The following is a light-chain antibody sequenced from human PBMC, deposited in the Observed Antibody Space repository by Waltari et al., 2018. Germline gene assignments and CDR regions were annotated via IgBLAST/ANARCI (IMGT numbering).Light chain of an antibody. CDR1: QNIGKY. J-gene: IGKJ5*01. Sequence: DIQLTQSPSSLYASVGDRVTITRRASQNIGKYLNWYQHKPGKAPKLLIYAASSLLSGVPSRFSGSGSGTDFTFTISSLQPEDFATYYCQQSSSTPQSTFGQGTRLEIK. CDR2: AAS. CDR3: QQSSSTPQST. V-gene: IGKV1-39*01.